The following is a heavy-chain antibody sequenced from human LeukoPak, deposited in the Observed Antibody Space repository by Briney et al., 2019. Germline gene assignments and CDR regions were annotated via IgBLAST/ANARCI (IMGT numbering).Heavy chain of an antibody. D-gene: IGHD1-14*01. CDR1: GGTFSSYA. V-gene: IGHV1-69*05. CDR2: IIPIFGTA. CDR3: ARGRSGILDY. J-gene: IGHJ4*02. Sequence: GASVKVSCKASGGTFSSYAISWVRQAPGQGLEWMGGIIPIFGTANYAQKFQGRVTITTDESTSTAYMELSSLRSEATAVYYCARGRSGILDYWGQGTLVTVSS.